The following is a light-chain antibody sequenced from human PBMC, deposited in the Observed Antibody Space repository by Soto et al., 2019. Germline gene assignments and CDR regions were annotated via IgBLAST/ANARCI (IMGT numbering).Light chain of an antibody. J-gene: IGLJ2*01. CDR2: DDS. CDR3: QAWDSSVV. Sequence: SYELTQPPSVSVSPGQTASMTCSGDKLGGKYVCWYQQKPGQSPVLVIYDDSKRPSEIPERFSGSNSGNTATLTISGTQAMDEADYYCQAWDSSVVFGGGTKLTVL. CDR1: KLGGKY. V-gene: IGLV3-1*01.